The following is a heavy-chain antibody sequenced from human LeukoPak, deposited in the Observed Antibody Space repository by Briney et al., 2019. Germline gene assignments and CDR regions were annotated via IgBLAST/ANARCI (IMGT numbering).Heavy chain of an antibody. J-gene: IGHJ4*02. V-gene: IGHV4-38-2*01. CDR3: ARHPLNLYFDY. Sequence: PSETLSLTCAVSGYSINSGYYWGWIRQPPGKGLEWIGSIYHSGSTYYNPSLKSRVTISVDTSKNQFSLKLSSVTAADTAVYYCARHPLNLYFDYWGQGTLVTVSS. CDR2: IYHSGST. CDR1: GYSINSGYY.